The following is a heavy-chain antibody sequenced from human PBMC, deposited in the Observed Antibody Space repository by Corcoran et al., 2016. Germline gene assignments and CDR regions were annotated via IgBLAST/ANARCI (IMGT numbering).Heavy chain of an antibody. Sequence: QVQLVESGGGVVQPGRSLRLSCAASGFTFSSYGMHWVRQAPGKGLEWVAVIWYDGSNKYYADSVKGRFTISRDNSKNTLYLQMNSLRAEDTAVYYCARDRARKPGIAAAVLGPGGYFDLWGRGTLVTVSS. CDR1: GFTFSSYG. CDR3: ARDRARKPGIAAAVLGPGGYFDL. J-gene: IGHJ2*01. D-gene: IGHD6-13*01. V-gene: IGHV3-33*01. CDR2: IWYDGSNK.